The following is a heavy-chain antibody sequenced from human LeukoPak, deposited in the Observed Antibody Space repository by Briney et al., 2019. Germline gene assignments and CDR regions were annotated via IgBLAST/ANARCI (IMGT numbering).Heavy chain of an antibody. CDR3: AKDPLLWFGELSAINWFDP. CDR2: ISGSGGST. Sequence: PGGPLRLSCAASGFTFSSYAMSWVRQAPGKGLERVSAISGSGGSTYYADSVKGRFTISRDNSKNTLYLQMNSLRAEDTAVYYCAKDPLLWFGELSAINWFDPWGQGTLVTVSS. J-gene: IGHJ5*02. CDR1: GFTFSSYA. V-gene: IGHV3-23*01. D-gene: IGHD3-10*01.